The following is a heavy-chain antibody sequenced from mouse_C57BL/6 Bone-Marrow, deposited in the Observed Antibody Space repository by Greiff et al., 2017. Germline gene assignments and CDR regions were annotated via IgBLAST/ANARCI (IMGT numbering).Heavy chain of an antibody. CDR3: ARHRSNYVAMDY. V-gene: IGHV5-9*01. CDR2: ISGGGGNI. D-gene: IGHD2-5*01. J-gene: IGHJ4*01. CDR1: GFTFSSYT. Sequence: EVMLVESGGGLVKPGGSLKLSCAASGFTFSSYTMSWVRQTPEKRLEWVATISGGGGNIYSPDSVKGRFTISRDNAKNTLYLQMSSLRSEDTALYYCARHRSNYVAMDYWGKGTSVTVSA.